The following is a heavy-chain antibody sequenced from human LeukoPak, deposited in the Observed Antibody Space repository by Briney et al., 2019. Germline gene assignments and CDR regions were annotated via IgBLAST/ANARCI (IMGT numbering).Heavy chain of an antibody. J-gene: IGHJ4*02. CDR1: GFPISTYT. Sequence: SGGSLRLSCVVSGFPISTYTTTWVRQTPEKGLEWVSSITFSGGTTYYADSVRGRFTLSRDDSENTLYLQMTSLRVEDTAVYYCARAQGTTNGLLDNWGQGVLVTVSS. D-gene: IGHD5-24*01. V-gene: IGHV3-23*01. CDR2: ITFSGGTT. CDR3: ARAQGTTNGLLDN.